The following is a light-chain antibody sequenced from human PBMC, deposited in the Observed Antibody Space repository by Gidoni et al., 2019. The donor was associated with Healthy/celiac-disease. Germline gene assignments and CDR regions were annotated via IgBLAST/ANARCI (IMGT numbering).Light chain of an antibody. Sequence: DIQMTQSPSSLSASVGDRVTITRQKPGKAPKRLIYAASSLQSGVPSRFSGSGSGTEFTLTFSSLQPEDFATYYCLQHNSYPLTFGGGTKVEIK. J-gene: IGKJ4*01. CDR3: LQHNSYPLT. V-gene: IGKV1-17*01. CDR2: AAS.